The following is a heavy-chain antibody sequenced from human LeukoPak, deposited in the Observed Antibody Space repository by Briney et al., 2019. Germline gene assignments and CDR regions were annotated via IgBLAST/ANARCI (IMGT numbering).Heavy chain of an antibody. CDR1: GYTSTGYY. D-gene: IGHD3-3*01. CDR3: ARSLRFLEWLLPNYYYYYYMDV. V-gene: IGHV1-2*02. J-gene: IGHJ6*03. Sequence: ASVKVSCKASGYTSTGYYMHWVRQAPGQGLEWMGWINPNSGGTNYAQKFQGRVTMTRDTSISTAYMELSRLRSDDTAVYYCARSLRFLEWLLPNYYYYYYMDVWGKGTTVTVSS. CDR2: INPNSGGT.